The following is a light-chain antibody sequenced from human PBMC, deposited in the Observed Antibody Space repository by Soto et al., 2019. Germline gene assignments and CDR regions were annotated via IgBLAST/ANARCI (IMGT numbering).Light chain of an antibody. J-gene: IGKJ1*01. CDR3: QQYDSFSTWT. CDR2: QAS. V-gene: IGKV1-5*03. CDR1: QSIGSW. Sequence: DIQMTQSPSTLSASVGDRVTITCRASQSIGSWLAWYQQKPGKAPQLLIYQASILESGVPSRFSGSGSGTEFTLTISSLQPDDFASYYCQQYDSFSTWTFGQGTKVEIK.